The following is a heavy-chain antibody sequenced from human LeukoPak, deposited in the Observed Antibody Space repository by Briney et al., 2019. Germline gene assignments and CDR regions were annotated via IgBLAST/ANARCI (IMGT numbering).Heavy chain of an antibody. CDR1: GYTFSNFV. D-gene: IGHD3-9*01. J-gene: IGHJ4*02. V-gene: IGHV1-18*01. CDR3: ASSSGHDDIFTNYLDH. Sequence: ASVKVSCKASGYTFSNFVINWVRQAPGQGLEWMGWISAYNGNTNYAQRLQGRVTMTTDTSTSTAYMELRSLRSDDTAGYYCASSSGHDDIFTNYLDHWGQGTLVTVSS. CDR2: ISAYNGNT.